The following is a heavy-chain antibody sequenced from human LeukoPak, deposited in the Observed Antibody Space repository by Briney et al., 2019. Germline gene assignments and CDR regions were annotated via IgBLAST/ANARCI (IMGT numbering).Heavy chain of an antibody. CDR1: GFTFSSYA. V-gene: IGHV3-23*01. Sequence: PGGSLRLSCAASGFTFSSYAMSWVRQAPGKGLEWVSAISGSGGSTYYADSVKGRFTTSRDNSKNTLYLQMNSLRAEDTAVYYCAKDSSYGYDVDYYYYMDVWGKGTTVTVSS. J-gene: IGHJ6*03. D-gene: IGHD5-18*01. CDR3: AKDSSYGYDVDYYYYMDV. CDR2: ISGSGGST.